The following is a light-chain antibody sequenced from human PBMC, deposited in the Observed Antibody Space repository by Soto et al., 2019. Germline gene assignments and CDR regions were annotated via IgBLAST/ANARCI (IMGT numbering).Light chain of an antibody. CDR2: GAS. J-gene: IGKJ1*01. CDR1: QSVSSS. V-gene: IGKV3-15*01. Sequence: EIVMTQSPATLSVSPGERATLSCRASQSVSSSLAWYQQKPGQAPRLLIYGASTRATGIPVRFRGSGSGTEFTLTISSLQSEDFAVYYCQQYNNWPRTFGHGTKVEIK. CDR3: QQYNNWPRT.